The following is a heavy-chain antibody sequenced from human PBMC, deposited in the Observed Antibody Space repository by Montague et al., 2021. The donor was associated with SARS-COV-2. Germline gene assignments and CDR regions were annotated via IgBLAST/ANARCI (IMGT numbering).Heavy chain of an antibody. D-gene: IGHD1-26*01. V-gene: IGHV3-30*04. J-gene: IGHJ4*01. Sequence: SLILSCAASRLPFNGYAMHWVRQAPGKGLEWLTFISHDGSNHRYADSVKGRFTISRDNSKNTLYLQMDSLRPEDTAVYYCAREGYRSGSFYIDYWGQGTLVTASS. CDR3: AREGYRSGSFYIDY. CDR2: ISHDGSNH. CDR1: RLPFNGYA.